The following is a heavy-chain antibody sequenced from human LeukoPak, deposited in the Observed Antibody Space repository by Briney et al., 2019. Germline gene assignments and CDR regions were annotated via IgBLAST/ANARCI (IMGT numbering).Heavy chain of an antibody. J-gene: IGHJ4*02. V-gene: IGHV4-59*08. D-gene: IGHD5-24*01. CDR1: GGSFSSYY. Sequence: PSETLSLTCAVYGGSFSSYYWSWIRQPPGKGLEWIGYIYYSGSTNYNPSLKSRVTISVDTSKNQFSLKLSSVTAADTAVYYCARQRSWMATITYFDYWGQGTLVTVSS. CDR2: IYYSGST. CDR3: ARQRSWMATITYFDY.